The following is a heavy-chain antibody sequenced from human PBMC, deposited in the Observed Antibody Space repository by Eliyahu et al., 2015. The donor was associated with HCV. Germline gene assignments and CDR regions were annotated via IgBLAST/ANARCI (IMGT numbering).Heavy chain of an antibody. V-gene: IGHV3-73*02. J-gene: IGHJ4*01. CDR1: GFTLSGSA. CDR2: VRIKVNNYTT. Sequence: EVQLVESGGGLVQPGGXLILSCXXSGFTLSGSAIHWVRQASGKGLEWVGRVRIKVNNYTTSYAESVKGRFTISRDDSKNTAYLQMSSLRTEDTAMYYCTCSGGNCYDDYWGQGTLVTVS. D-gene: IGHD2-15*01. CDR3: TCSGGNCYDDY.